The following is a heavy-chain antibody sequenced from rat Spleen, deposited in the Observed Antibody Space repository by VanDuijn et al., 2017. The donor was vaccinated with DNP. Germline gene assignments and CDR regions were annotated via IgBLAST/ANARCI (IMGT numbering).Heavy chain of an antibody. D-gene: IGHD1-11*01. J-gene: IGHJ4*01. V-gene: IGHV5S10*01. CDR1: GFIFSNYD. CDR2: ITYDGSRT. CDR3: TTFEGRNA. Sequence: EVRLVESGGGLVQPGRSLKLSCAASGFIFSNYDMAWVRQTPMKGLEWVATITYDGSRTYFRDSVKGRFTISRDIAKSTLYLQMDSLRSEDTATYYCTTFEGRNAWGQGTSVTVSS.